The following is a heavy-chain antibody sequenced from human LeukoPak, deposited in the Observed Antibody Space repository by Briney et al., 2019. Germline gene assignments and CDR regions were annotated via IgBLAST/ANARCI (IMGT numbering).Heavy chain of an antibody. CDR1: GFTVSSNY. CDR2: IYSGGST. D-gene: IGHD2-21*02. V-gene: IGHV3-66*01. CDR3: AREGGSLYRCGGDCYFY. J-gene: IGHJ4*02. Sequence: PGGSLRLSCAASGFTVSSNYMSWVRQAPGKGLEWVSVIYSGGSTYYADSVKGRFTISRDNSKNTLYLQMNSLRAEDTAVYYCAREGGSLYRCGGDCYFYWGQGTLVTVSS.